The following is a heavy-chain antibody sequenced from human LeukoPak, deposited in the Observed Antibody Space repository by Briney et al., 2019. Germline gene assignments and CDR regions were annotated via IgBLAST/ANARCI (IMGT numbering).Heavy chain of an antibody. V-gene: IGHV1-69*13. CDR2: IIPIFGTA. CDR1: GGTFSSYA. Sequence: ASVKVSCKASGGTFSSYAISWVRQAPGQGLEWMGGIIPIFGTANYAQKFQGRVTITADESTSTAYMELSSLRSEDTAVYYCARLGSTYDSSGTIDYWGQGTLVTVSS. J-gene: IGHJ4*02. D-gene: IGHD3-22*01. CDR3: ARLGSTYDSSGTIDY.